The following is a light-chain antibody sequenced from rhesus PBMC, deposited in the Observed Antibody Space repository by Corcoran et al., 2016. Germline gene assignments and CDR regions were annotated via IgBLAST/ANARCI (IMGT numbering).Light chain of an antibody. CDR3: QHGYGTPFT. CDR2: KAS. CDR1: ENVNNY. V-gene: IGKV1-74*01. Sequence: DIQMTQSPSSLSASVGDRVTITCRASENVNNYLNWHQQKPGKAPKHLIYKASTLQSGVPSRFSGSGSGTDYTFTISSLQPEDVATYYCQHGYGTPFTFGPGTKLDIK. J-gene: IGKJ3*01.